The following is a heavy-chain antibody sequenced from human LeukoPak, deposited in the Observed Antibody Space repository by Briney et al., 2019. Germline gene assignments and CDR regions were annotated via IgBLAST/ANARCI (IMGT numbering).Heavy chain of an antibody. CDR2: ISAYNGNA. Sequence: GASVKVSCKASGGTFSSYAISWVRQAPGQGLEWMGWISAYNGNANYAQKLQGRVTMTTDTSTSTAYMELRSLRSDDTAVYYCARDLFSGSYDYWGQGTLVTVSS. V-gene: IGHV1-18*01. CDR1: GGTFSSYA. J-gene: IGHJ4*02. D-gene: IGHD1-26*01. CDR3: ARDLFSGSYDY.